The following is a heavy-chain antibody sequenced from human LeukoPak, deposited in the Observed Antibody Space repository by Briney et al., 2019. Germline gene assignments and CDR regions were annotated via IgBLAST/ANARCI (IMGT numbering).Heavy chain of an antibody. CDR3: AREDYAFYYSMDV. CDR1: GFTFSNYN. Sequence: GGSLRLSCVVSGFTFSNYNMNWVRQAPGKGLEWVSYYANSVKGRFTISRDNAKNSLYLQMNSLRAEDTAVYYCAREDYAFYYSMDVWGKGTTVTVSS. J-gene: IGHJ6*03. V-gene: IGHV3-48*01.